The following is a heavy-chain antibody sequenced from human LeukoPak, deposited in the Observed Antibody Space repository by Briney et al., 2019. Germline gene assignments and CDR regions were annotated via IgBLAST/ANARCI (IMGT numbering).Heavy chain of an antibody. Sequence: SETLSLTCTLSGDSFRSGSYYWRWVRQPPGRGLEWIEHIYYSGSINYNPSLKSRVTISVDTSNNQYSLKLRSVTAADTAVYYCARYLLYSRGWPILDYWGQGTLVTVSS. CDR3: ARYLLYSRGWPILDY. CDR1: GDSFRSGSYY. D-gene: IGHD6-19*01. J-gene: IGHJ4*02. CDR2: IYYSGSI. V-gene: IGHV4-61*01.